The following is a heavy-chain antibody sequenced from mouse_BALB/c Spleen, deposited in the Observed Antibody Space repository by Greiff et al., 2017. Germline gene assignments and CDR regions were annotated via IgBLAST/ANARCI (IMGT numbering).Heavy chain of an antibody. Sequence: EVHLVESGGDLVKPGGSLKLSCAASGFTFSSYGMSWVRQTPDKRLEWVATISSGGSYTYYPDSVKGRFTLSRDNAKNTLYLQVSSLKSEDTAMYYCARQAYYGNYGRAMDYWGQGTSVTVSS. D-gene: IGHD2-10*01. J-gene: IGHJ4*01. CDR3: ARQAYYGNYGRAMDY. CDR1: GFTFSSYG. CDR2: ISSGGSYT. V-gene: IGHV5-6*01.